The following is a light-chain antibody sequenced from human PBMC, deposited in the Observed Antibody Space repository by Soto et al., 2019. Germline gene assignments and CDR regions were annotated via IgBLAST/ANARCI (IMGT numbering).Light chain of an antibody. J-gene: IGLJ1*01. Sequence: QSVLNRPPSASRTPLESGTITCSGSSSNIGSNTVNWYQQLPGTAPKLLIYSNNQRPSGVPDRFSGSKSGTSASLAISGLQSEDEADYYCAAWDDSLNGRVLYVFGTGTKVTVL. CDR1: SSNIGSNT. CDR2: SNN. V-gene: IGLV1-44*01. CDR3: AAWDDSLNGRVLYV.